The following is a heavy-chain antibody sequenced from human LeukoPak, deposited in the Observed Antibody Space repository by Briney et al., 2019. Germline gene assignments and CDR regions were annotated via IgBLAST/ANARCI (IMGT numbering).Heavy chain of an antibody. CDR2: LKQDGSEK. D-gene: IGHD3-3*01. J-gene: IGHJ4*02. Sequence: PGGSLRLSCAASGFTFSNAWMSWVRQAPGKGVEGVANLKQDGSEKYSVDSVRARFNIPRDNAKHSLYLQMNSLRAEDTASYYSARHDFSSGFKGGDYWGQGTLVTVSS. V-gene: IGHV3-7*03. CDR3: ARHDFSSGFKGGDY. CDR1: GFTFSNAW.